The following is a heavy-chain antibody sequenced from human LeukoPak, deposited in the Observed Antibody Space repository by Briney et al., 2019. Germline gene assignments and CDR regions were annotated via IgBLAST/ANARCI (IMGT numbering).Heavy chain of an antibody. CDR2: IYYSGST. D-gene: IGHD6-13*01. CDR1: GGSISSYY. J-gene: IGHJ4*02. V-gene: IGHV4-59*08. CDR3: ARTGYSSSWLPLDY. Sequence: SETLSLTCTVSGGSISSYYWSWIRQPPGKGLERIGYIYYSGSTNYNPSLKSRVTISVDTSKNQFSLKLSSVTAADTAVYYCARTGYSSSWLPLDYWGQGTLVTVSS.